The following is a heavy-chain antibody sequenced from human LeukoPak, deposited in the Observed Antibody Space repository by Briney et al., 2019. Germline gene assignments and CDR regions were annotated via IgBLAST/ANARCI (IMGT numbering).Heavy chain of an antibody. CDR2: INPNSGGT. CDR3: ARLQSYYYYGMDV. V-gene: IGHV1-2*02. CDR1: GYTFTGNY. J-gene: IGHJ6*02. Sequence: GASVKVSCKASGYTFTGNYMHWVRQAPGQGLEWMGWINPNSGGTNYAQKFQGRVTMTRDTSISTAYMELSRLRSDDTAVYYCARLQSYYYYGMDVWGQGTTVTVSS.